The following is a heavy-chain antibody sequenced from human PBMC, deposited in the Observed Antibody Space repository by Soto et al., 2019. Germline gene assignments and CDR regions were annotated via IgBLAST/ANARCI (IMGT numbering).Heavy chain of an antibody. CDR3: ARDRMVRGVLNWFGP. D-gene: IGHD3-10*01. CDR2: IIPIFGTA. Sequence: SVKVSCKASGGTFSSYAISWVRQAPGQGLEWMGGIIPIFGTANYAQKFQGRVTITADESTSTAYMELSSLRSEDTAVYYCARDRMVRGVLNWFGPWGQGTLVTVSS. CDR1: GGTFSSYA. J-gene: IGHJ5*02. V-gene: IGHV1-69*13.